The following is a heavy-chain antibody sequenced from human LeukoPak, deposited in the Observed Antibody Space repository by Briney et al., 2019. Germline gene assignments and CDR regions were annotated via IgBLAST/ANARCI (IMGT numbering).Heavy chain of an antibody. V-gene: IGHV4-61*02. D-gene: IGHD2-2*01. CDR1: GGSISSGSYY. J-gene: IGHJ6*03. Sequence: SETLSLTCTVSGGSISSGSYYWSWIRQPAGKGLEWIGRIYTSGSTNYDPSLKSQVTISVDTSKNQFSLKLSSVTAADTAVYYCARGTVVVPAAMKGYYYYMDVWGKGTTVTISS. CDR2: IYTSGST. CDR3: ARGTVVVPAAMKGYYYYMDV.